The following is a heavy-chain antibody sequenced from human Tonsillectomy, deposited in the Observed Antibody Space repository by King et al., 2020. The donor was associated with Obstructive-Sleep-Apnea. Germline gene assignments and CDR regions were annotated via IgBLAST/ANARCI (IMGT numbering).Heavy chain of an antibody. CDR3: AKDGGGRYYSIDY. D-gene: IGHD1-26*01. Sequence: VQLVESGGGVVQPGRSLRLSCAASGVTFSSYGMHWVRQAPGKGLEWVAVIWDDGSNKYYADSVKGRFTISRDNSKNTLYLQMNSLRAEDTAVYYCAKDGGGRYYSIDYWGQGTLVTVSS. CDR1: GVTFSSYG. CDR2: IWDDGSNK. V-gene: IGHV3-33*06. J-gene: IGHJ4*02.